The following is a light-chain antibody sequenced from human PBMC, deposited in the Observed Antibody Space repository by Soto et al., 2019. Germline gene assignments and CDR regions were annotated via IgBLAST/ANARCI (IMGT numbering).Light chain of an antibody. V-gene: IGLV2-14*01. CDR1: SSDVGGYDY. J-gene: IGLJ1*01. CDR3: SSYTSSSTSPYV. Sequence: QSVLTQPASVSGSPGQSITISCTGTSSDVGGYDYVSWYQQHPGKDPKLMIYEVSNRPSGVFNRFSGSKSGNTASLTISGLQAEDEADYYCSSYTSSSTSPYVFGTGTKLTVL. CDR2: EVS.